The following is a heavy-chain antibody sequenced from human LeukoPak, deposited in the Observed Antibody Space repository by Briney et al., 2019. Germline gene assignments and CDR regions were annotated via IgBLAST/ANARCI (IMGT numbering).Heavy chain of an antibody. CDR2: ISGGGDIT. CDR3: ATCPAPYSCFGLQLGY. J-gene: IGHJ4*02. V-gene: IGHV3-23*01. D-gene: IGHD2-2*01. CDR1: GFTLSSYA. Sequence: GGSLRLSCAASGFTLSSYALSWVRLAPGRGLAWVSLISGGGDITYYADSVKGRFTTSRDNSRNTLYLQMNSLRAEDTAVYYCATCPAPYSCFGLQLGYWGQGTLVTVSS.